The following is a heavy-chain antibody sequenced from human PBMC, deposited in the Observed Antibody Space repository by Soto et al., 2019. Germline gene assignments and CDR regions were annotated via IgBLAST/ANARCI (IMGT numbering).Heavy chain of an antibody. Sequence: SETLSLTCTVSGGSISSSSYYWGWIRQPPGKGLEWIGSIYYSGSTYYNPSLKSRVTISVDTSKNQFSLKLSSVTAADTAVYYCARQPFLWFGEEGSLDYWGQGTLVTVSS. CDR1: GGSISSSSYY. J-gene: IGHJ4*02. V-gene: IGHV4-39*01. CDR2: IYYSGST. CDR3: ARQPFLWFGEEGSLDY. D-gene: IGHD3-10*01.